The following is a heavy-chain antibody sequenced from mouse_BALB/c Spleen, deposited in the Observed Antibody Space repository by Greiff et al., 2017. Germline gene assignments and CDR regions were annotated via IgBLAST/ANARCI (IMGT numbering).Heavy chain of an antibody. CDR2: ISSGGSYT. V-gene: IGHV5-6*03. J-gene: IGHJ1*01. D-gene: IGHD1-1*01. CDR1: GFTFSSYG. CDR3: ARLRDYGSSYWYFDV. Sequence: EVMLVESGGGLVKPGGSLKLSCAASGFTFSSYGMSWVRQTPDKRLEWVATISSGGSYTYYPDSVKGRFTISRDNAKNTLYLQMSSLKSEDTAMYYCARLRDYGSSYWYFDVWGAGTTVTVSS.